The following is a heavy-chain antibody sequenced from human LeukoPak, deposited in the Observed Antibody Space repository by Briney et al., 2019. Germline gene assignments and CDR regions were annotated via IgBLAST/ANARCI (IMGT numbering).Heavy chain of an antibody. CDR1: GGTFSSYA. D-gene: IGHD3-22*01. CDR3: ARDSGYDSSGYYHGF. J-gene: IGHJ4*02. CDR2: IIPILGIA. V-gene: IGHV1-69*04. Sequence: ASVKVSCKASGGTFSSYAISWVRQAPGQGLEWMGRIIPILGIANYAQKFQGRVTITADKSTSTAYMELSSLRSEDTAVYYCARDSGYDSSGYYHGFWGQGTLVTVSS.